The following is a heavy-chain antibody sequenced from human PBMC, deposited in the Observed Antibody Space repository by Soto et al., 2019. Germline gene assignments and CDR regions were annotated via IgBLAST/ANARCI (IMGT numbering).Heavy chain of an antibody. Sequence: SETLSLTCTVSGGSISSSSYYWGWIRQPPGKGLEWIGSIYYSGSTYYNPSLKSRVTISVDTSKNQFSLKLSFVTAADTAVYYCAGLSASPLENYYYMDVWGKGTTVTVSS. V-gene: IGHV4-39*01. D-gene: IGHD3-10*01. CDR1: GGSISSSSYY. J-gene: IGHJ6*03. CDR2: IYYSGST. CDR3: AGLSASPLENYYYMDV.